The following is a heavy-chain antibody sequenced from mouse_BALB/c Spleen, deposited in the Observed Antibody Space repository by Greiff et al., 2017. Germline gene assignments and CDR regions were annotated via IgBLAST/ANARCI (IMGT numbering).Heavy chain of an antibody. CDR1: GFAFSSYD. V-gene: IGHV5-12-1*01. J-gene: IGHJ4*01. Sequence: DVKLVESGGGLVKPGGSLKLSCAASGFAFSSYDMSWVRQTPEKRLEWVAYISSGGGSTYYPDTVKGRFTISRDNAKNTLYLQMSSLKSEDTAMYYCARHRTYFSSFLMDYWGQGTSVTVSS. D-gene: IGHD2-10*01. CDR2: ISSGGGST. CDR3: ARHRTYFSSFLMDY.